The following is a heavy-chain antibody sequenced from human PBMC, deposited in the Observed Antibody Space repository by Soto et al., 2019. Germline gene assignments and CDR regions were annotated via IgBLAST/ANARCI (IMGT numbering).Heavy chain of an antibody. CDR3: ARWCASCYDY. Sequence: GESLKISCKGSGYSFTSHWIGWVRQMPGKGLEWMGIIYLGDSDTRYSPSFQGQVAISADKSISTAYLQWNSLKASDTAMYYCARWCASCYDYWGQGTLVTVSS. D-gene: IGHD2-2*01. J-gene: IGHJ4*02. CDR2: IYLGDSDT. V-gene: IGHV5-51*01. CDR1: GYSFTSHW.